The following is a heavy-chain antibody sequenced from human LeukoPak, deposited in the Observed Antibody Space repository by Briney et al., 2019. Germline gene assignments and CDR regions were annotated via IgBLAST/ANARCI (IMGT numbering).Heavy chain of an antibody. CDR1: GLNFSIYA. V-gene: IGHV3-23*01. CDR3: VKDGSRHGRSYLDV. Sequence: GGSLRLACKAPGLNFSIYAMNSVRQARGKGLELVSVINAGGDRPYNADSVKGRFTISRDNSKTTVFLEMNSLRVDDTALYYCVKDGSRHGRSYLDVWGKGTTVTVSS. J-gene: IGHJ6*03. CDR2: INAGGDRP. D-gene: IGHD5-12*01.